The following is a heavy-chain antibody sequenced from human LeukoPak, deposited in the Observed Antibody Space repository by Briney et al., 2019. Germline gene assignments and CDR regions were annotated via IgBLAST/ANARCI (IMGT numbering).Heavy chain of an antibody. CDR1: GFTFSSYS. V-gene: IGHV3-48*04. Sequence: GGSLRLSCAASGFTFSSYSMNWVRQAPGRGLEWVSYIISSSSTIYYADSVKGRFTISRDNAKNSLYLQMNSLRAEDTAVYYCASAGYSSGWYLEYFQHWGQGTLVTVSS. CDR2: IISSSSTI. J-gene: IGHJ1*01. D-gene: IGHD6-19*01. CDR3: ASAGYSSGWYLEYFQH.